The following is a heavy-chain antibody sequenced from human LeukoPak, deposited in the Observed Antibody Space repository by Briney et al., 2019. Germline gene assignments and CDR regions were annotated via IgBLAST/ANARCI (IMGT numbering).Heavy chain of an antibody. CDR3: AGAPNQHYFDY. CDR1: GYTFTSYY. V-gene: IGHV1-46*01. CDR2: INPSGGGT. J-gene: IGHJ4*02. Sequence: ASVKVSCKASGYTFTSYYMHWVRQAPGQGLEWMGIINPSGGGTSYAQKFQGRVTMSVDTSKSQFSLRLISVTASDTAVYFCAGAPNQHYFDYWGQGTLVAVSS.